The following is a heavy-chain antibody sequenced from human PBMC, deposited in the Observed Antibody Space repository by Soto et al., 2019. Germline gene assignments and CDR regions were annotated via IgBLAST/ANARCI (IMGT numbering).Heavy chain of an antibody. CDR1: GGTFSPYT. CDR3: TRDLEITVSTSSCGGF. Sequence: QVQLVQSGAEVKKPGSSVKVSCKASGGTFSPYTINWVRQAPGQGLEWMGRIIPFHGVTNYAQKFQARVTITADKPTSTASKELSGLRFEETALYYCTRDLEITVSTSSCGGFWGRGALVTVSS. J-gene: IGHJ4*02. D-gene: IGHD4-4*01. V-gene: IGHV1-69*08. CDR2: IIPFHGVT.